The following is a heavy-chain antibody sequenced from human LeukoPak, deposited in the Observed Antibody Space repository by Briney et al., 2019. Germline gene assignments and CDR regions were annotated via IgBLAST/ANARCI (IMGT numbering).Heavy chain of an antibody. CDR1: GFTFSRYG. CDR2: ISYDEINK. J-gene: IGHJ4*02. Sequence: PGGPLRLSCAASGFTFSRYGMHWVRQAPGKGLEWVTIISYDEINKYYADSVKGRFTISRDNSKNTLYLQMHSLRADDTAVYYCAATIRFGEFTFDYWGQGTLVTVSS. V-gene: IGHV3-30*03. D-gene: IGHD3-10*01. CDR3: AATIRFGEFTFDY.